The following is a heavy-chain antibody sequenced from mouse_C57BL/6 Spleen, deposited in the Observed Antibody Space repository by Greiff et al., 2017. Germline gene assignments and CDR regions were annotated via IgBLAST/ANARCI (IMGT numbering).Heavy chain of an antibody. CDR3: ARDRHYYGSSYPAY. D-gene: IGHD1-1*01. J-gene: IGHJ3*01. CDR2: ISDGGSYT. CDR1: GFTFSSYA. Sequence: EVNVVESGGGLVKPGGSLKLSCAASGFTFSSYAMSWVRQTPEKRLEWVATISDGGSYTYYPDNVKGRFTISRDNAKNNLYLQMSHLKSEDTAMYYCARDRHYYGSSYPAYWGQGTLVTVSA. V-gene: IGHV5-4*01.